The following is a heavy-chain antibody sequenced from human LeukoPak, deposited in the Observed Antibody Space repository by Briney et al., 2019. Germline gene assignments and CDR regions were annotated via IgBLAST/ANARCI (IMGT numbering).Heavy chain of an antibody. J-gene: IGHJ4*02. CDR3: ARTHWGFDY. D-gene: IGHD3-16*01. CDR1: GGSISSGAYY. Sequence: SETLSLTCTVSGGSISSGAYYWIWIRQHPGKGLEWIGYIYCSGSTYYNPSLKSRVTISVDTSKNQFSLKLSSVTAADTAVYYCARTHWGFDYWGQGTLVTVSS. CDR2: IYCSGST. V-gene: IGHV4-31*03.